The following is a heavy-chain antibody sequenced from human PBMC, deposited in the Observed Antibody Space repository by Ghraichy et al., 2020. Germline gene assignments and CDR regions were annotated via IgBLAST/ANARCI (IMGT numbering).Heavy chain of an antibody. CDR3: AKGLDGSGRGAFDI. Sequence: GESLNISCAASGFTFSSYAMSWVRQAPGKGLEWVSAISGSGGSTYYADSVKGRFTISRDNSKNTLYLQMNSLRAEDTAVYYCAKGLDGSGRGAFDIWGQGTMVTVSS. CDR2: ISGSGGST. V-gene: IGHV3-23*01. D-gene: IGHD3-10*01. J-gene: IGHJ3*02. CDR1: GFTFSSYA.